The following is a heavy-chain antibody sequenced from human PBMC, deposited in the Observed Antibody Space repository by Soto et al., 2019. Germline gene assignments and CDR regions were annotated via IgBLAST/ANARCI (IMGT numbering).Heavy chain of an antibody. D-gene: IGHD1-7*01. CDR2: IYYSGST. CDR1: GGSISSGDYY. CDR3: ARGELELRHYYGMDV. V-gene: IGHV4-30-4*01. J-gene: IGHJ6*02. Sequence: SETLSLTCTVSGGSISSGDYYWSWIRQPPGKGLEWIGYIYYSGSTYYDPSLKSRVTISVDTSKNQFSLKLSSVTAADTAVYYCARGELELRHYYGMDVWGQGTTVTVSS.